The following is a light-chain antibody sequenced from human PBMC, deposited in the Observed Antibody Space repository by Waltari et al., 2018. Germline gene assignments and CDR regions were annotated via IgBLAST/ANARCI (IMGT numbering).Light chain of an antibody. Sequence: DIVMTQSPDSLAVSLGERATINCKSSQSVLYSSNNQNYLAWYQQKPGQRPKLLIYWASTRESGVPDRFSGSGSGTDFTLTISSLQAEDVAVYYCQQYYSTLYTFGQGTKLEIK. CDR3: QQYYSTLYT. J-gene: IGKJ2*01. CDR2: WAS. V-gene: IGKV4-1*01. CDR1: QSVLYSSNNQNY.